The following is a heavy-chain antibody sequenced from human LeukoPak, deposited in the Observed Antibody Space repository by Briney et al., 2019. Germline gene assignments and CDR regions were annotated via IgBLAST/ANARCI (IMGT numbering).Heavy chain of an antibody. D-gene: IGHD2-21*02. J-gene: IGHJ3*01. CDR1: GGTFSSYE. V-gene: IGHV1-69*01. Sequence: ASVKVSCKASGGTFSSYEYIWVRQAPGQGLEWTGGIIPAFDTPNYAHKFQGRVTISADESTSTAYMEMSNLKSDDTAVFFCARGYLAVVTSNLGGNAFDVWGQGTMITVSS. CDR2: IIPAFDTP. CDR3: ARGYLAVVTSNLGGNAFDV.